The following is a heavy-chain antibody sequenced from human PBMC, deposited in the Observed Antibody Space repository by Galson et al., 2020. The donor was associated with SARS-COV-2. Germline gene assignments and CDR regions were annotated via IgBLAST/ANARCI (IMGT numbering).Heavy chain of an antibody. CDR1: GFSLSTPAMC. J-gene: IGHJ4*02. CDR2: IFWDGDV. V-gene: IGHV2-70*17. CDR3: ARDLDRRFYNISGAFDY. D-gene: IGHD3-22*01. Sequence: SGPTLVKPTQTLTLTCSLSGFSLSTPAMCVSWIRQPPGKALEWLARIFWDGDVFYSKSLETRLTVSSDTSKNQVVLKMTNMDPADTATYYCARDLDRRFYNISGAFDYWGQGTLVIVSS.